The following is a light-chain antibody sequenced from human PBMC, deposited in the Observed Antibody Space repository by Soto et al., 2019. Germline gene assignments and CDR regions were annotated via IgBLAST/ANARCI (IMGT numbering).Light chain of an antibody. CDR2: DVS. J-gene: IGLJ1*01. CDR3: SSYTSSSVLV. V-gene: IGLV2-14*01. Sequence: QSALTKPASVSGFPGRSITISCTGTSSDVGGYNYVSWYQQHPGKAPKLMIYDVSNRPSGVSNRFSGSKSGNTASLTISGLQAEDEADYYCSSYTSSSVLVFGTGTKVTVL. CDR1: SSDVGGYNY.